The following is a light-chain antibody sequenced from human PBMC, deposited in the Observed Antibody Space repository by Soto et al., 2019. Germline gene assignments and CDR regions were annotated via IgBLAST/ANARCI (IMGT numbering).Light chain of an antibody. Sequence: QSVLTQPPSMSGDPGQRVTIYCTGSSSNIGAGYDVHWYQHLPGTAPKLLIYGNTNRPSGVPDRFSGSKSGTSASLAITGLQAEDEADYYCQSHDSSLNSWVFGGGTKVTVL. V-gene: IGLV1-40*01. J-gene: IGLJ3*02. CDR2: GNT. CDR3: QSHDSSLNSWV. CDR1: SSNIGAGYD.